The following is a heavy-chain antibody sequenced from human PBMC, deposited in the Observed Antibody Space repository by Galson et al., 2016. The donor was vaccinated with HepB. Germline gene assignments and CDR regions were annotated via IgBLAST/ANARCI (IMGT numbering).Heavy chain of an antibody. CDR2: IIPLFRTP. V-gene: IGHV1-69*13. J-gene: IGHJ1*01. D-gene: IGHD5-12*01. CDR1: GGPFSSHA. Sequence: SVKVSCKASGGPFSSHALSWVRQAPGQGLEWMGGIIPLFRTPKYAQNFQDRVTISADDSTTTVYLEVRSLTSEDTATYFCARSRVDIGEVEKLHTEFQHWGQGTLVIVSS. CDR3: ARSRVDIGEVEKLHTEFQH.